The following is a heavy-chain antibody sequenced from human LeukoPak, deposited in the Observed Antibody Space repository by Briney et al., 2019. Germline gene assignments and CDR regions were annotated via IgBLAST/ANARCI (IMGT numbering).Heavy chain of an antibody. Sequence: ASVKVSCKASGYTFTNFGISWVRQAPGQGLEWMGWISAYNGNTNYAQRLQGRVTMTTDTSASTAYMELRSLRSDDTAVYYCARDRDYGDYNTQDLFVYWGQGTLVTVSS. CDR3: ARDRDYGDYNTQDLFVY. CDR2: ISAYNGNT. V-gene: IGHV1-18*01. CDR1: GYTFTNFG. D-gene: IGHD4-17*01. J-gene: IGHJ4*02.